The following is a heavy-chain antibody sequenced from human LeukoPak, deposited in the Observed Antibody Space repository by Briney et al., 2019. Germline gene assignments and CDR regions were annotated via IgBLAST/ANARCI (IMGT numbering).Heavy chain of an antibody. J-gene: IGHJ4*02. CDR3: ARGLWSAHRREYYFDS. Sequence: ASVKVSCKASGYTFTNYAVNWLRQAPGQRLEWMGWINAGNGDTKFSQNYQARVTITRDASASTAYMELSSLTSEDTAVYFCARGLWSAHRREYYFDSWGQGTLSPSPQ. D-gene: IGHD3-3*01. CDR1: GYTFTNYA. V-gene: IGHV1-3*01. CDR2: INAGNGDT.